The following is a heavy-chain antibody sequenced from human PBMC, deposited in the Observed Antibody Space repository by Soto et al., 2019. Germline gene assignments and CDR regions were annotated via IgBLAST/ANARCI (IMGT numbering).Heavy chain of an antibody. Sequence: QVQLQESGPGLVKPSQTLSLTCTVSGGSISSSDSHWSWIRQPPGRGLEWIGYISYSGGTSYNPSLKSRLTMSLDTSKNQFSLRLNSVTAADTAVYYCVRVVTGTSCYDFWGQGTLVTVSS. CDR1: GGSISSSDSH. V-gene: IGHV4-30-4*01. D-gene: IGHD2-2*01. J-gene: IGHJ4*02. CDR3: VRVVTGTSCYDF. CDR2: ISYSGGT.